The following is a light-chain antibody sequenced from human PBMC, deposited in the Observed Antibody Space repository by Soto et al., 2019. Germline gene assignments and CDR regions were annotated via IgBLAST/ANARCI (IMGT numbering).Light chain of an antibody. CDR1: QSISSW. Sequence: DIQMTQSPSTLSASIGDRVTITCRANQSISSWLAWYQQKPGKAPKLLIYMASNLQSGVPSRFSGSGSGTEFTLTISSLQPDDFATYYCQHYNDYSRIFGQGTKVEIK. CDR2: MAS. J-gene: IGKJ1*01. V-gene: IGKV1-5*03. CDR3: QHYNDYSRI.